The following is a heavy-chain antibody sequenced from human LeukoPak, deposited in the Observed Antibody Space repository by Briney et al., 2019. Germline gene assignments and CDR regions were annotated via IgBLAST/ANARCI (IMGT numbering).Heavy chain of an antibody. D-gene: IGHD3-3*01. J-gene: IGHJ6*02. V-gene: IGHV3-15*07. CDR3: TTAYDFWSGYGNYGMDV. CDR2: IKSKTDGGTT. Sequence: GGSLRLSCAASGFTFSNAWMNWVCQAPGKGLEWVGRIKSKTDGGTTDYAAPVKGRSTISRDDSKNTLYLQMNSLKTEDTAVYYCTTAYDFWSGYGNYGMDVWGQGTTVTVSS. CDR1: GFTFSNAW.